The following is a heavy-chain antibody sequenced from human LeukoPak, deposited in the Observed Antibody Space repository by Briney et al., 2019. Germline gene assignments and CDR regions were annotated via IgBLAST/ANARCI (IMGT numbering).Heavy chain of an antibody. CDR1: GYSISSGYY. CDR3: ARYKLGSSDY. Sequence: SETLSLTCAVSGYSISSGYYWGWLRQPPGQGLEWIGSIYHSGSTYYNPSLKSRVTISVDTSKNQFSLKLSSVTAADTAVYYCARYKLGSSDYWGQGTLFTVSS. CDR2: IYHSGST. D-gene: IGHD6-6*01. J-gene: IGHJ4*02. V-gene: IGHV4-38-2*01.